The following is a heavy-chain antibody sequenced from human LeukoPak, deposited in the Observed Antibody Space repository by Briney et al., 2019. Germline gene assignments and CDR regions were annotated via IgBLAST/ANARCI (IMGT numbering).Heavy chain of an antibody. Sequence: GGSLRLSCAASGFTLSSYSMNWVRQAPGKGLEWVSSISSSSSYIYYADSVKGRFTISRDNAKNSLYLQMNSLRAEDTAVYYCARDPADYGDYESFDYWGQGTLVTVSS. J-gene: IGHJ4*02. D-gene: IGHD4-17*01. V-gene: IGHV3-21*01. CDR1: GFTLSSYS. CDR2: ISSSSSYI. CDR3: ARDPADYGDYESFDY.